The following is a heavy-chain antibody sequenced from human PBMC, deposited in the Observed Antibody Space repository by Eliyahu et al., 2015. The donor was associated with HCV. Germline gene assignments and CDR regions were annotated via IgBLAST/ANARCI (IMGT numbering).Heavy chain of an antibody. J-gene: IGHJ4*02. CDR1: GXPXTXYD. CDR3: ARGDSGYDFKNDY. D-gene: IGHD5-12*01. V-gene: IGHV1-8*01. Sequence: QVQLVQSGAEVKXPGASVKVSCKASGXPXTXYDINWVRQATGQGLEWMGWMNPNSGNTGYEQKFQGRVTMTRNTSISTAYMELSSLRSEDTAVYYCARGDSGYDFKNDYWGQGTLVTVSS. CDR2: MNPNSGNT.